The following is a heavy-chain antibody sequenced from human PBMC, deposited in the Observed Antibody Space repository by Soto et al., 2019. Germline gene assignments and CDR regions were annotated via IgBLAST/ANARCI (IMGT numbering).Heavy chain of an antibody. CDR2: VKSNADGGSA. Sequence: EVQLVESGGGLVEPGGSLRLSCAASGFTFSNAYMSWVRQAPGKGLEWLGRVKSNADGGSALYAAPVKGRFTISRDDSGNTLYLQMNSLKTEDTAVYYCTNLHQWELQHIDSWGQGTLVTVSS. CDR3: TNLHQWELQHIDS. J-gene: IGHJ4*02. V-gene: IGHV3-15*01. D-gene: IGHD1-26*01. CDR1: GFTFSNAY.